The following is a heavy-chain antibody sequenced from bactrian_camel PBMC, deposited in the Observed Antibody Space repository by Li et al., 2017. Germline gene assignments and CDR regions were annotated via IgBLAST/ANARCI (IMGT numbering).Heavy chain of an antibody. CDR2: IYTGDGST. D-gene: IGHD4*01. CDR3: VTFGDYGYDIGH. V-gene: IGHV3S20*01. J-gene: IGHJ4*01. CDR1: SFTFSSYY. Sequence: VQLVESGGGSVQAGESLKLSCVGSSFTFSSYYMSWVRQAPGKGLEWVSSIYTGDGSTISADSVKGRLTISRDNTKNMLYLQMNSLKSEDTALYYCVTFGDYGYDIGHWGQGTQVTVS.